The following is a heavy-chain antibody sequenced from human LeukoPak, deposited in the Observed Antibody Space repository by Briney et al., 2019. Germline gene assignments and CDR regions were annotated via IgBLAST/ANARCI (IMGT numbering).Heavy chain of an antibody. CDR1: GGSFSGYY. CDR3: ARQDIVVVVAATPNYFDY. D-gene: IGHD2-15*01. J-gene: IGHJ4*02. CDR2: VNHSGST. V-gene: IGHV4-34*01. Sequence: PSETLSLTCAVYGGSFSGYYWSWIRHPPGKGLEWIGDVNHSGSTNYNPSLKSRVTISVDTSKNQFSLKLSSVTAADTAVYYCARQDIVVVVAATPNYFDYWGQGTLVTVSS.